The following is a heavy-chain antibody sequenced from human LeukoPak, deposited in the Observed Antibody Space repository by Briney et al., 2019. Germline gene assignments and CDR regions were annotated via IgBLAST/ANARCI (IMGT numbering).Heavy chain of an antibody. CDR2: ISGGGGNT. CDR1: KFSFSSYA. J-gene: IGHJ3*02. D-gene: IGHD1-26*01. Sequence: GGSLRLSCAASKFSFSSYAMSWVRQAPGKGLEWVSAISGGGGNTYYADSEKGRFPIPKDNSKNTLYLQMNRLSAEDTAVYYCGKNRYSGSLSPFDIWGQGTMVTVSS. V-gene: IGHV3-23*01. CDR3: GKNRYSGSLSPFDI.